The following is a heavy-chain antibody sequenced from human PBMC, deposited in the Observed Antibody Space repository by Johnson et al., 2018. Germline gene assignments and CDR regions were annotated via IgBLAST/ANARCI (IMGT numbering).Heavy chain of an antibody. CDR1: GFTFDGFA. V-gene: IGHV3-9*01. CDR3: AKDIAPLVWGSVVPVGNWYFDR. D-gene: IGHD3-16*01. CDR2: ISWNGNNI. Sequence: VQLVESGGGLVQPGRSLRLSCEASGFTFDGFAMHWVRQAPGKGLEWVSAISWNGNNIAYADSVMGRFTITRDDAKNSLFLLMTSLRIDDTAVYYCAKDIAPLVWGSVVPVGNWYFDRWGRGTLVTVSS. J-gene: IGHJ2*01.